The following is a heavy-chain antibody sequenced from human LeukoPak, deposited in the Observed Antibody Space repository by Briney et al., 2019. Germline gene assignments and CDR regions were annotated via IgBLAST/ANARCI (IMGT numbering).Heavy chain of an antibody. D-gene: IGHD3-10*01. V-gene: IGHV1-2*02. CDR3: ASSRFGESPFDP. CDR2: INPNSGGT. J-gene: IGHJ5*02. Sequence: ASVKVSCKASGYTFTGYYMHWVRQAPGQGLEWMGWINPNSGGTNYAQKFQGRVTMTRATSISTAYMELSRLRSDDTAVYYCASSRFGESPFDPWGQGTPVTVSS. CDR1: GYTFTGYY.